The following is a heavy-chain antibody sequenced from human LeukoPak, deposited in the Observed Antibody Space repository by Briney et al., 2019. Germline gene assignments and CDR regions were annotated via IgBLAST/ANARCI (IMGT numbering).Heavy chain of an antibody. J-gene: IGHJ4*02. CDR1: GFTFSDYY. CDR3: ASPRGVMTNGPFFDN. Sequence: GGSLRLSCAASGFTFSDYYMNWIRQAPGKGLEWVSYISRSGSTTEYADSVRSRFTISRDDAQNSLYLQMDSLSAEDTAVYYCASPRGVMTNGPFFDNWGQGTLVTVSS. V-gene: IGHV3-11*01. CDR2: ISRSGSTT. D-gene: IGHD3-22*01.